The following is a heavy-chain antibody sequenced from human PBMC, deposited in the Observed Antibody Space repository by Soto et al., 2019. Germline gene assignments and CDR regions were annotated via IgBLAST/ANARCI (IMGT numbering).Heavy chain of an antibody. V-gene: IGHV3-23*01. Sequence: PGGSLRLSCAASGFSFGGYAMSWVRQAPGKGLEWVSAISGSGNTRYYSDSVRGRFTISRDNSKNTLYLEMISLRVEDTAVYFCAKASKGYTGYDLDYWGQGTPVTVSS. CDR1: GFSFGGYA. CDR3: AKASKGYTGYDLDY. D-gene: IGHD5-12*01. CDR2: ISGSGNTR. J-gene: IGHJ4*02.